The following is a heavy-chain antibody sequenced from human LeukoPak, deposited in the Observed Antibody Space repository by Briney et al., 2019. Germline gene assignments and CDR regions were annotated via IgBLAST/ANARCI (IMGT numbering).Heavy chain of an antibody. Sequence: SSVKVSCKASGGTFSSYAICWVRQAPGQGLEWMGGIIPIFGTANYAQKFQGRVTITADESTSTAYMELSSLRSEDAAVYYCAIMGDFWSGHRHNWFDPWGQGTLVTVSS. CDR3: AIMGDFWSGHRHNWFDP. J-gene: IGHJ5*02. CDR1: GGTFSSYA. V-gene: IGHV1-69*01. D-gene: IGHD3-3*01. CDR2: IIPIFGTA.